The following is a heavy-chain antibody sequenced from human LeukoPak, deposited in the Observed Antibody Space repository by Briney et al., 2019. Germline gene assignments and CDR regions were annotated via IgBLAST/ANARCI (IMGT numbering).Heavy chain of an antibody. CDR3: AKDMGYSSSSRAFDI. J-gene: IGHJ3*02. V-gene: IGHV3-9*03. D-gene: IGHD6-6*01. CDR2: ISWNSGSI. Sequence: GRSLRLSCAASGFTFDDYAMHWVRQAPGKGLEWVSGISWNSGSIGYADSVKGRSTISRDNAKNPLYLQMNSLRAEDMALYYCAKDMGYSSSSRAFDIWGQGTMVTVSS. CDR1: GFTFDDYA.